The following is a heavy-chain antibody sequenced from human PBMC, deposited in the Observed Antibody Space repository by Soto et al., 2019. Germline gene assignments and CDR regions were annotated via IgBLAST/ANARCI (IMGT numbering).Heavy chain of an antibody. J-gene: IGHJ6*02. CDR2: IRSKAYGGTT. Sequence: QTGGSLRLACTASGFPFGGYAMSWVRQSPGKGLEWVGFIRSKAYGGTTEYAASVKGRFTISRDDSKSIAYLQMNSLKTEDTAVYYCTRETSSSLQETYYDYGIDVWGQGTRVTVSS. V-gene: IGHV3-49*04. CDR3: TRETSSSLQETYYDYGIDV. D-gene: IGHD6-13*01. CDR1: GFPFGGYA.